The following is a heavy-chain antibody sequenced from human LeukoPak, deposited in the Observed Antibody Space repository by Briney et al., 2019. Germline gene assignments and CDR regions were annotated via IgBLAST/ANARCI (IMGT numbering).Heavy chain of an antibody. CDR1: GFTFSSYG. V-gene: IGHV3-30*02. CDR3: AKEGLSSGWYSSAPWDY. D-gene: IGHD6-19*01. CDR2: IRYDGSNK. J-gene: IGHJ4*02. Sequence: GSPRFSCAASGFTFSSYGMHWVRQAPGKGLEWVAFIRYDGSNKYYADSVKGRFTISRDNSKNTLYLQMNSLRAEDTAVYYCAKEGLSSGWYSSAPWDYWGQGTLVTVSS.